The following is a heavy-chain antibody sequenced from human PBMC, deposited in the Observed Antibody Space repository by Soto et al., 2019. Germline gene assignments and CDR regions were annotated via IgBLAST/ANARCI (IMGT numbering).Heavy chain of an antibody. CDR2: ISYGGSNK. CDR1: GFTFSSYA. CDR3: ARELGYCSSTSCYTGMAFDY. J-gene: IGHJ4*02. Sequence: GGSLRLSCAASGFTFSSYAMHWVRQAPGKXLEWVAVISYGGSNKYYADSVKGRFTISRDNSKNTLYLQMNSLRAEDTAVYYCARELGYCSSTSCYTGMAFDYWGQGSLVTVSS. V-gene: IGHV3-30-3*01. D-gene: IGHD2-2*02.